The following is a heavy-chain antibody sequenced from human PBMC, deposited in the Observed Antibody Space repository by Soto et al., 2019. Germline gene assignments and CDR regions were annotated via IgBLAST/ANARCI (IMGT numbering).Heavy chain of an antibody. D-gene: IGHD1-1*01. CDR3: TRGLHYDTTGPNFAD. CDR2: INPNTGDT. CDR1: GYTLSGHS. J-gene: IGHJ4*02. Sequence: ASVKVSCKASGYTLSGHSMHWVRQAPGQGLEWMGWINPNTGDTKYAQKFQDSVTMTWDTSVTTAYLELSRLRSDDTGVYYCTRGLHYDTTGPNFADWGQGTLVTVSS. V-gene: IGHV1-2*04.